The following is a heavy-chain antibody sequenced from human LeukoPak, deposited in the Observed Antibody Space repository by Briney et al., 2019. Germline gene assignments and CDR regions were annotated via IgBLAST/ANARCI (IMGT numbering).Heavy chain of an antibody. Sequence: SETLSLTCTVSGYSISSGYYWGWIRQPPGKGLEWIGSIYHSGSTYYNPSLKSRVTISVDTSKNQFSLKLSSVTAADTAVYYCARDPMYYYDTSGYSNWFDPWGQGTLVTVSS. CDR2: IYHSGST. V-gene: IGHV4-38-2*02. J-gene: IGHJ5*02. CDR1: GYSISSGYY. CDR3: ARDPMYYYDTSGYSNWFDP. D-gene: IGHD3-22*01.